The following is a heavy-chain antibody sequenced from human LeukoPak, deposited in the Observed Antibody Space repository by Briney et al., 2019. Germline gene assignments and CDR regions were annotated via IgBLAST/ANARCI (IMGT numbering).Heavy chain of an antibody. CDR3: ARVGRVSIYPSYMDV. CDR1: GFTFSTFP. Sequence: PGGSLRLSCEASGFTFSTFPMHWVRQTPDKRLEWVAVISDDGRDTYYAESVKGRFTISRDNSKNTLYLQMNSLSPEDTAVVYCARVGRVSIYPSYMDVWGKGTTVTVSS. J-gene: IGHJ6*03. V-gene: IGHV3-30*04. D-gene: IGHD6-6*01. CDR2: ISDDGRDT.